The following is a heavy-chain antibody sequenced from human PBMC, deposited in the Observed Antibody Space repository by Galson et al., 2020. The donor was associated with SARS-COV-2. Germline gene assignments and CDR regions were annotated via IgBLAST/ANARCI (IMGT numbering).Heavy chain of an antibody. J-gene: IGHJ2*01. V-gene: IGHV4-34*01. Sequence: SETLSLTCAVYGGSFSGYYWSWISQPPGKGLEWIGEINHSGSTNYNPSLKSRVTISVDTSKNQFSLKLSSVTAADTAVYYCARGRPSSSWYGEYWYFDLWGRGTLVTVSS. CDR2: INHSGST. D-gene: IGHD6-13*01. CDR1: GGSFSGYY. CDR3: ARGRPSSSWYGEYWYFDL.